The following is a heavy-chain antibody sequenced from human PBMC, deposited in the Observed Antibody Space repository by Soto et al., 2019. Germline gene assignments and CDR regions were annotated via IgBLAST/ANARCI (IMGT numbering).Heavy chain of an antibody. CDR1: GGTFSSYA. V-gene: IGHV1-69*13. CDR3: ARGGTYYDILTGPGAFDY. J-gene: IGHJ4*02. CDR2: IIPIFGTA. Sequence: GASVKVSCKASGGTFSSYAISWVRQAPGQGLEWMGGIIPIFGTANYAQKFQGRVTITADESTSTAYMELSSLRSEDTAVYYCARGGTYYDILTGPGAFDYWDQRPLVTVSS. D-gene: IGHD3-9*01.